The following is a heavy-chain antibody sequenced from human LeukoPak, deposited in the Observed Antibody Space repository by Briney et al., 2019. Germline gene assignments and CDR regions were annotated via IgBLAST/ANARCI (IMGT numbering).Heavy chain of an antibody. CDR2: ISSSGSTI. D-gene: IGHD6-19*01. V-gene: IGHV3-48*03. CDR1: GFTFSSYE. Sequence: GGSLRLSCAASGFTFSSYEMNWVRQAPGKGLEWVSYISSSGSTIYYADSVKGRFTISRDNAKNSLYLQVNSLRAEDTAVYYCARLASGWYKHIDYWGQGTLVTVSS. J-gene: IGHJ4*02. CDR3: ARLASGWYKHIDY.